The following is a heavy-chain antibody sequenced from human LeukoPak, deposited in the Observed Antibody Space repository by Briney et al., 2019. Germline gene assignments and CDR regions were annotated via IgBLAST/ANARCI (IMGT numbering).Heavy chain of an antibody. V-gene: IGHV3-23*01. CDR3: AKVDYDILTGYSAGWYYFDY. D-gene: IGHD3-9*01. CDR2: ISGSGGST. J-gene: IGHJ4*02. Sequence: GGSLRLSCAASGFTFSSYAMSWVRQAPGKGLEWVSAISGSGGSTYYADSVKGRFTISRDNSKNTLYLQMNSLRAEDTAVYYCAKVDYDILTGYSAGWYYFDYWGQGTLVTVSS. CDR1: GFTFSSYA.